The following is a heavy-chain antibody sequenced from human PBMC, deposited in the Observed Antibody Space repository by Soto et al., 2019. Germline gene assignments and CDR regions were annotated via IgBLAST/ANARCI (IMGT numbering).Heavy chain of an antibody. D-gene: IGHD2-21*02. CDR1: GDSISSRGYT. CDR3: VRTARQGAVAPHWFDR. CDR2: IYPSGAA. Sequence: SETLSLTCGISGDSISSRGYTWTWIRQPPGKGLEWIGYIYPSGAAYYNPSLKSRVTISLETSKNRFSLNVKSATAADTAVYYCVRTARQGAVAPHWFDRWGQGTQVTVSS. V-gene: IGHV4-30-2*01. J-gene: IGHJ5*02.